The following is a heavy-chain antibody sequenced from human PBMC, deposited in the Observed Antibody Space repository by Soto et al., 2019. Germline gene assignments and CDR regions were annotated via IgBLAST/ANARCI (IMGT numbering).Heavy chain of an antibody. CDR1: GYTFTSYG. J-gene: IGHJ4*02. D-gene: IGHD2-21*02. Sequence: ASVKVSCKASGYTFTSYGISWVRQAPGQGLEWMVWISAYNGNTNYAQKLQGRVTMTTDTSTSTAYMELRSLRSDDTAVYYCARDSYPYCGGDCYSYYWGQGTLVTVSS. CDR2: ISAYNGNT. CDR3: ARDSYPYCGGDCYSYY. V-gene: IGHV1-18*01.